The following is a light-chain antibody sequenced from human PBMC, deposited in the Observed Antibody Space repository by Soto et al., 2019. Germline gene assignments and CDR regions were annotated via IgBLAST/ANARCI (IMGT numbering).Light chain of an antibody. J-gene: IGKJ4*01. CDR3: QQYNNWPLT. CDR1: QSVYSN. Sequence: EIVMTQSPATLSVSPGERATLSCRASQSVYSNLAWYQQKPGQAPRRLIYGTSTRATGIPARFSGSGSGTEFSLTISSLQSEDFAVYYCQQYNNWPLTFGGGTKVEIK. V-gene: IGKV3-15*01. CDR2: GTS.